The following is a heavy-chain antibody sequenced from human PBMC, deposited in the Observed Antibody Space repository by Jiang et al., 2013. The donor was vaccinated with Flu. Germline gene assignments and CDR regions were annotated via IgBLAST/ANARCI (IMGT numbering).Heavy chain of an antibody. D-gene: IGHD3-3*01. CDR2: IYSGGST. CDR3: ARCGIFGRAYGMDV. J-gene: IGHJ6*02. Sequence: VQLVESGGGLIQPGGSLRLSCAASGFTVSSNYMSWVRQAPGKGLEWVSVIYSGGSTYYADSVKGRFTISRDNSKNTLYLQMNSLRAEDTAVYYCARCGIFGRAYGMDVWGQGTTVTVSS. V-gene: IGHV3-53*01. CDR1: GFTVSSNY.